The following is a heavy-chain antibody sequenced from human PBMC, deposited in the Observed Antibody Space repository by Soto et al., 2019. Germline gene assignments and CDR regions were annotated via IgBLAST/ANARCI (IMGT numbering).Heavy chain of an antibody. V-gene: IGHV1-18*04. CDR2: ISTYDGNR. D-gene: IGHD2-2*01. Sequence: VQLLQSAAEVRKPGASVKVSCTASGYTFSSHGITWVRQAPGQGLEWMGWISTYDGNRNYAQKVQGRVTMTIDKSTSTAYMELRSLTSDDTAMYYCAACSGPSCHRGREWFDPWGQGTLVTVSA. CDR1: GYTFSSHG. J-gene: IGHJ5*02. CDR3: AACSGPSCHRGREWFDP.